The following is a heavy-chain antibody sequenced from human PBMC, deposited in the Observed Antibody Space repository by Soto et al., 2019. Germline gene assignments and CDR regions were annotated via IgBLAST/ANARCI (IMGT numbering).Heavy chain of an antibody. V-gene: IGHV3-23*01. CDR3: ARARRSGSFNLDY. CDR2: ISGGGGST. CDR1: GFTFSNYA. D-gene: IGHD3-22*01. Sequence: EVQLLESGGGLAQPGGSLRLSCAASGFTFSNYALNWVRQAPGKGLEWVSSISGGGGSTFYADSVKGRFTISRDNSKSPLYLPMHTLKAEDRALYYCARARRSGSFNLDYWGQGTLVTVSS. J-gene: IGHJ4*02.